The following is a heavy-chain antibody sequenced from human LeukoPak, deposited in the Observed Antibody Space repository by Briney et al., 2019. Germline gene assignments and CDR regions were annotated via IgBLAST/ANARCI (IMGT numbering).Heavy chain of an antibody. V-gene: IGHV4-59*01. Sequence: SETLSLTCTVSGGSISSYYWSWIRQPPGKGLEWIGYVFYSGSTNYNPSLKSRVTISVDTSKNQFTLKLSSVTPADTTVYYCARDGGRFSFGFGYWGQGTLVTVSS. CDR2: VFYSGST. CDR3: ARDGGRFSFGFGY. J-gene: IGHJ4*02. D-gene: IGHD5-18*01. CDR1: GGSISSYY.